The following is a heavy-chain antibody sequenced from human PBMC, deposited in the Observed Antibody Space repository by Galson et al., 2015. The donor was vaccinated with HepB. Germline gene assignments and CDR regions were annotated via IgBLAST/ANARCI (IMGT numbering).Heavy chain of an antibody. Sequence: SLRLSCAASGFSFRSYGLHWVRQAPGKGLEWVAVIWYDGSNKYYADSVKGRFTISRDNSKNTLSLQMNSLRAEDTAVYYCVRGDGTHQHWYFDLWGRGTLVTVSS. V-gene: IGHV3-33*08. CDR3: VRGDGTHQHWYFDL. CDR1: GFSFRSYG. CDR2: IWYDGSNK. D-gene: IGHD2-2*01. J-gene: IGHJ2*01.